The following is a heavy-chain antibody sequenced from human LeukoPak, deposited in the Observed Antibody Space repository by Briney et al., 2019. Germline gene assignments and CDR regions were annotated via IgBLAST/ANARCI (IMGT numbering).Heavy chain of an antibody. D-gene: IGHD1-26*01. V-gene: IGHV4-39*01. CDR2: IYYSGST. CDR1: GGSISNSSYY. CDR3: ARNSGSYYGYWYFDL. J-gene: IGHJ2*01. Sequence: PSETLSLTCTVSGGSISNSSYYWGWIRQPPGEGLEWIGSIYYSGSTYYNPSLKSRVTISVDTSKNQFSLKLSSVTAADTAVYYCARNSGSYYGYWYFDLWGRGTLVTVSS.